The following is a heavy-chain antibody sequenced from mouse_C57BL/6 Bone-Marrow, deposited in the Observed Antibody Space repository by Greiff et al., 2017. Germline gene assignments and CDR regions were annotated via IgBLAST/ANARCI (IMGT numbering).Heavy chain of an antibody. J-gene: IGHJ4*01. V-gene: IGHV1-50*01. CDR3: ARDGYYAMDD. Sequence: VQLQQPGAELVKPGASVKLSCKASGYTFTSYWMQWVKQRPGQGLEWIGEIDPSDSYTNYNQKFKGKATLTVDTSSSPAYMQLSSLTSEDSAVYYCARDGYYAMDDWGQGTSVTVSS. CDR1: GYTFTSYW. CDR2: IDPSDSYT. D-gene: IGHD2-3*01.